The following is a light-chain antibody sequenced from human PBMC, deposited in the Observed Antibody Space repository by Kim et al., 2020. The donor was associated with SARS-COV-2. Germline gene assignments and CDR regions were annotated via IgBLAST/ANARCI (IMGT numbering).Light chain of an antibody. CDR2: DAS. J-gene: IGKJ1*01. CDR3: QQRSNWPQWT. Sequence: SPGERATRSCRASQSVSSYLAWYQQKPGQAPRLLIYDASNRATGIPARFSGSGSGTDFTLTISSLEPEDFAVYYCQQRSNWPQWTFGQGTKVEIK. CDR1: QSVSSY. V-gene: IGKV3-11*01.